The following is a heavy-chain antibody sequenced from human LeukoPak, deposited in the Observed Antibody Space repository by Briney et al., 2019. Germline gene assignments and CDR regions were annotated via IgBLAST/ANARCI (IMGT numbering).Heavy chain of an antibody. Sequence: GGSLRLSCVFPSLIFSHAWMNWVRQAPGRGLEWVGRVKSVAEGGASEYGTPVKGRFTISRDDSKKTVYLQMHNLSTEDTALYYCTKNTGDFDIWGQGTMVTVSS. CDR2: VKSVAEGGAS. CDR3: TKNTGDFDI. V-gene: IGHV3-15*07. D-gene: IGHD4-17*01. CDR1: SLIFSHAW. J-gene: IGHJ3*02.